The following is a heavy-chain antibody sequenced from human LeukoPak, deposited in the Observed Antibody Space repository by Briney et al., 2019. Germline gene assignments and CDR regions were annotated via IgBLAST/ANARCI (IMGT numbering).Heavy chain of an antibody. J-gene: IGHJ4*02. V-gene: IGHV4-59*01. D-gene: IGHD3-22*01. CDR3: ARVGDTSDYFYYLDY. CDR2: IHHSGST. Sequence: SETLSLTCAVSGASINGYYWSWIRQPPGEGLEWIGYIHHSGSTNYNPSLKSRVTMLVDKSKTQFSLKVTSVSAADTAMYYCARVGDTSDYFYYLDYWGQGILVTVSS. CDR1: GASINGYY.